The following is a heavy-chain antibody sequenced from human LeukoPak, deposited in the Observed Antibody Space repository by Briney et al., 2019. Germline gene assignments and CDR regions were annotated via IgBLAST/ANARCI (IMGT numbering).Heavy chain of an antibody. V-gene: IGHV3-23*01. CDR2: ISGSGGST. Sequence: GGSLRLSCAASGFTFSSYVMCWVRQAPGKGLEWVSAISGSGGSTYYADSVKGRFTISRDNSKNTLYLQMNSLGADDTAVYYRAKGNWRYFDYWGQGTLVTVSS. J-gene: IGHJ4*02. D-gene: IGHD1-1*01. CDR1: GFTFSSYV. CDR3: AKGNWRYFDY.